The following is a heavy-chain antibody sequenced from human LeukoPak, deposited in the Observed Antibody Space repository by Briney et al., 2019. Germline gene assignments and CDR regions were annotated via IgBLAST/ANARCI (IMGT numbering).Heavy chain of an antibody. Sequence: GGSLRLSCVASGITFDNYWMTWVRQAPGKGLEWVANIKEDGSEKYHADSVKGRFTISRDNAKNSLYLQMNSLRVEDTAVYYCACIAAGYWGQGTLVTVSS. CDR1: GITFDNYW. CDR2: IKEDGSEK. CDR3: ACIAAGY. D-gene: IGHD6-25*01. J-gene: IGHJ4*02. V-gene: IGHV3-7*01.